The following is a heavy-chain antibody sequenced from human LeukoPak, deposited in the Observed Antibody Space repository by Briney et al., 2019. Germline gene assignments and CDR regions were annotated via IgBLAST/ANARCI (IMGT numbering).Heavy chain of an antibody. CDR3: ARMRYSDY. Sequence: GGSLRLSCAASGFTFSNSWMTWVRQAPGKGLEGVANIKEDGSEKYYVDSVKGRFTISRDNAKNSLYLQMNSLRADDTAVHYCARMRYSDYWGQGTLVTVSS. CDR2: IKEDGSEK. CDR1: GFTFSNSW. J-gene: IGHJ4*02. D-gene: IGHD1-1*01. V-gene: IGHV3-7*01.